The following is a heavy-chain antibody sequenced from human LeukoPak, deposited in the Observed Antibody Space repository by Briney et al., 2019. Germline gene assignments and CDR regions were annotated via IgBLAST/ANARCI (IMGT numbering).Heavy chain of an antibody. J-gene: IGHJ4*02. CDR3: ARTSSGYYYGY. Sequence: GGSLRLSCAASGFTFSRYEMNWVRQAPGKGLEWVSYISSSGSTIYYADSVKGRFTISRDNAKNSLYLQMNSLRAEDTAVYYCARTSSGYYYGYWGQGTLVTVSS. CDR1: GFTFSRYE. CDR2: ISSSGSTI. V-gene: IGHV3-48*03. D-gene: IGHD3-22*01.